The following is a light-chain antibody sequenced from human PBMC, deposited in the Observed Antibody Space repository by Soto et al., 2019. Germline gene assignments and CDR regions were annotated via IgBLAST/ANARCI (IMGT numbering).Light chain of an antibody. CDR3: QQYGSSSVA. Sequence: EIVLTRSRGTLSLSPGERATLSSRPSRSVSSNYLAWYQQKPGQAPRLLIYGASSRATGIPDRFSGSGSGTDFTLTISRLEPEDFAVYYCQQYGSSSVAFGQGTKVDIK. J-gene: IGKJ1*01. V-gene: IGKV3-20*01. CDR1: RSVSSNY. CDR2: GAS.